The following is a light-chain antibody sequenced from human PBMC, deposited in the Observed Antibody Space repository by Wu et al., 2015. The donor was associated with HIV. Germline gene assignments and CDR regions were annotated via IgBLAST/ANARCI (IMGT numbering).Light chain of an antibody. Sequence: EIVLTQSPATLSLSLGERATLSCWASQSVGNKLAWYQQKPGQAPRLLIYGATNRATANPGRFSGSGSGTDFTLAISGLETEDFAVYYCQQYYDWPGITFGPGTRVDIK. J-gene: IGKJ3*01. CDR1: QSVGNK. CDR2: GAT. CDR3: QQYYDWPGIT. V-gene: IGKV3-11*01.